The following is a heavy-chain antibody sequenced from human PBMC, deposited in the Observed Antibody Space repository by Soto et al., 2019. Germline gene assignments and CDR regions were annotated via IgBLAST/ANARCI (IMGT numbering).Heavy chain of an antibody. CDR2: IYSGGST. J-gene: IGHJ6*03. Sequence: EVQLVESGGGLVQPGGSLRLSCAASGFTVSSNYMSWVRQAPGKGLEWVSVIYSGGSTYYADSVKGRFTISRDNSKNTLYLQMNSLRAEHTAVYYCARGAYSSGWYAYYYYYMDVWGKGTTVTVSS. CDR3: ARGAYSSGWYAYYYYYMDV. V-gene: IGHV3-66*01. CDR1: GFTVSSNY. D-gene: IGHD6-19*01.